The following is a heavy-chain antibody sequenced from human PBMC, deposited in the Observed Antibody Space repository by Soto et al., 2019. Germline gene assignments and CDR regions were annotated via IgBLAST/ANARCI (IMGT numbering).Heavy chain of an antibody. CDR1: GFTFSSYA. CDR2: ISYDGSNK. CDR3: ASPPSSGWLYFDY. J-gene: IGHJ4*02. V-gene: IGHV3-30-3*01. D-gene: IGHD6-19*01. Sequence: QVQLVESGGGVVQPGRSLRLSCAASGFTFSSYAMHWVRQAPGKGLEWVAVISYDGSNKYYADSVKGRFTISRDNSKNTLYLQMNSLRAADTAVYYCASPPSSGWLYFDYWGQGTLVTVSS.